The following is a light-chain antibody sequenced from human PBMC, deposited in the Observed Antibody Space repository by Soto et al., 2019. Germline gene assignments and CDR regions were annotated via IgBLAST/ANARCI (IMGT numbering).Light chain of an antibody. CDR2: GAS. V-gene: IGKV3-20*01. CDR1: QSLTTSY. Sequence: EIVLTQSPGTLSLFPGERATLSCRASQSLTTSYLAWYQQKPGQAPRLLIYGASSRAPGIPDRFSGSGSGTDFTLTISRLEPEDFAVYSCQQYGSSPTFGQGTRLEIK. J-gene: IGKJ5*01. CDR3: QQYGSSPT.